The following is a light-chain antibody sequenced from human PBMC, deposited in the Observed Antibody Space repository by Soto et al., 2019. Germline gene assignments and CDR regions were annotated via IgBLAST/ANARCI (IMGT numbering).Light chain of an antibody. CDR3: QQYGSSPET. CDR2: GAS. CDR1: QSVSSSY. V-gene: IGKV3-20*01. J-gene: IGKJ1*01. Sequence: EIVLTQSPGTLSFSPGERVTLSCRASQSVSSSYLAWYQQKPGQAPRLLIYGASSRATGIPDRFSGSGSGTDFTLTISRLEPEDFAVYYCQQYGSSPETFGQGTKV.